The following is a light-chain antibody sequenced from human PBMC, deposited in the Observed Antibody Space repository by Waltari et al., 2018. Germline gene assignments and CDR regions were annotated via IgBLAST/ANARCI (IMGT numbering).Light chain of an antibody. CDR1: RYDIGTNY. CDR3: AVWDDSLSGRV. J-gene: IGLJ3*02. V-gene: IGLV1-47*01. Sequence: QSVLTQPPSASGTPGQRVTISCSGSRYDIGTNYVYWYQQLPGTAPKLLIYRNKQRPAGVPDRFSGYKSGTSGSRAISGLRSEDEADYYCAVWDDSLSGRVFGGGTKVTVL. CDR2: RNK.